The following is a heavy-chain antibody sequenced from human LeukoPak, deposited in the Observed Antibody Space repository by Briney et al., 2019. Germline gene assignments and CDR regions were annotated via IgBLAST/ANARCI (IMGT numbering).Heavy chain of an antibody. CDR2: MNPNSGNT. J-gene: IGHJ4*02. CDR3: VRGPHLTYYDSSGYYSPTEYYFDY. V-gene: IGHV1-8*03. CDR1: GYTFTSYD. Sequence: ASVKVSCKASGYTFTSYDINWVRQATGQGLEWMGWMNPNSGNTGYAQKFQGRVTITRNTSISTAYMELSSLRSEDTAVYYCVRGPHLTYYDSSGYYSPTEYYFDYWGQGTLVTVSS. D-gene: IGHD3-22*01.